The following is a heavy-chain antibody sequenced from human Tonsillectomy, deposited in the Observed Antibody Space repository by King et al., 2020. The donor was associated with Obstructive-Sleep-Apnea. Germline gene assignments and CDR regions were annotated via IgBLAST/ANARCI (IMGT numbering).Heavy chain of an antibody. CDR3: SKDLISGPLHDGFDM. J-gene: IGHJ3*02. D-gene: IGHD1-20*01. Sequence: VQLVESGGGLVQPGRSLRLSCAASGFIFDDYAMHWVRQAPGKGLEWVSTISWNSGIITYADPVKGRFTISRDNAKTSLYLQMNSLRPEDTALYFCSKDLISGPLHDGFDMWGQGTMVTVSS. CDR2: ISWNSGII. CDR1: GFIFDDYA. V-gene: IGHV3-9*01.